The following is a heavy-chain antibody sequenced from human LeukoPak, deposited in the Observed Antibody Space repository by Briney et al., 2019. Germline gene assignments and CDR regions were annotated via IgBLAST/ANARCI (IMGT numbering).Heavy chain of an antibody. CDR3: ARDAIAVAGAIDY. CDR2: IYYSGST. J-gene: IGHJ4*02. CDR1: GGSISSGGYY. Sequence: SETLSFTCTVSGGSISSGGYYWSWIRQHPGKGLEWIGYIYYSGSTYYNPSLKSRVTISVDTSKNQFSLKLSSVTAADTAVYYCARDAIAVAGAIDYWGQGTLVTVSS. D-gene: IGHD6-19*01. V-gene: IGHV4-31*03.